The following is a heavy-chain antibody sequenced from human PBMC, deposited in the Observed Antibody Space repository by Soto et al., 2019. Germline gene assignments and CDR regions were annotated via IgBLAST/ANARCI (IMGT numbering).Heavy chain of an antibody. V-gene: IGHV3-9*01. CDR1: GFTFDDYA. CDR2: ISWNSGSI. D-gene: IGHD6-19*01. CDR3: AKDRSSGWYGPDPAALRYFGY. Sequence: EVQLVESGGGLVQPGRSLRLSCAASGFTFDDYAMHWVRQAPGKGLEWVSGISWNSGSIGYADSVKGRLTISRDNAKNDLHLQMNSLGAEDTALYYCAKDRSSGWYGPDPAALRYFGYWGQGSLVTVSS. J-gene: IGHJ4*02.